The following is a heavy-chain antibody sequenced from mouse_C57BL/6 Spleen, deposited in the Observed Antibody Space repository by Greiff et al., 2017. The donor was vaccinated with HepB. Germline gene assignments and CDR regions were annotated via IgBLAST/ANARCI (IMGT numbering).Heavy chain of an antibody. CDR1: GYTFTSYW. V-gene: IGHV1-5*01. J-gene: IGHJ1*03. D-gene: IGHD2-1*01. Sequence: VQLQQSGTVLARPGASVKMSCKTSGYTFTSYWMHWVKQRPGQGLEWIGAIYPGNSDTSYNQKFKGKAKLTAVTSASTAYMELSSLTNEDSAVYYCTRWDYYDGNFHWYFDVWGTGTTVTVSS. CDR2: IYPGNSDT. CDR3: TRWDYYDGNFHWYFDV.